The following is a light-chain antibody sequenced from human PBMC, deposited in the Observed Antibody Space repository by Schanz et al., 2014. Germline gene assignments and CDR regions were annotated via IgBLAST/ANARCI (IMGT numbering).Light chain of an antibody. J-gene: IGLJ2*01. CDR3: SSYTSRSTLA. CDR1: SSNIGSNT. V-gene: IGLV1-44*01. Sequence: QSVLTQPPSASGTPGQRVTISCSGSSSNIGSNTVNWYQQLPGTAPKLLIYSDNQRPLGVPDRFSGSKSGTSASLAISGLQAEDEADYYCSSYTSRSTLAFGGGTKLTVL. CDR2: SDN.